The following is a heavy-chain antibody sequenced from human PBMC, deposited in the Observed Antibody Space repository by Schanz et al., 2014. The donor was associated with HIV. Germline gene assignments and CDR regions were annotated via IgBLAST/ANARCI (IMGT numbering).Heavy chain of an antibody. CDR2: ISAYNGNT. CDR3: ARGARDCSNGVCGGYYFDH. D-gene: IGHD2-8*01. J-gene: IGHJ4*02. V-gene: IGHV1-18*01. CDR1: GYTFTNYG. Sequence: QVQLVQSGAEVKKPGASVKVSCKASGYTFTNYGISWVRQAPGQGLEWMGWISAYNGNTNYAQKLQGRVTMTTDTSTSTAYMELSSLTSEDTGVYYCARGARDCSNGVCGGYYFDHWGQGSLVTVSS.